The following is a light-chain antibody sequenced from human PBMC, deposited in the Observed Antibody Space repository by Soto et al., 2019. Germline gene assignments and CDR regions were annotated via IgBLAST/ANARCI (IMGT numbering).Light chain of an antibody. J-gene: IGKJ2*02. V-gene: IGKV1-39*01. CDR2: STS. Sequence: DIQMTQSPSSLSASVGDRVTITCRASQTITIYFNWYQQKPGKPPKVLIYSTSTLQSGVPSWFGCSGAETDFTLTISNLQPEDFATYYCQQSYNTPCTFSQGTKLDIK. CDR3: QQSYNTPCT. CDR1: QTITIY.